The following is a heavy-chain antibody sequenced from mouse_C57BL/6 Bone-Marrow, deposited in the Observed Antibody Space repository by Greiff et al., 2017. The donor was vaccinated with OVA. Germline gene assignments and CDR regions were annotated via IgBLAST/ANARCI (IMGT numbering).Heavy chain of an antibody. J-gene: IGHJ2*01. Sequence: VQLQQSGPVLVKPGASVKMSCKASGYTFTYYYMNWVKQSHGKSLEWIGVINPYNGGTSSNQKFKGKATLTVDKSSSTVYMELNSLTSEDSAVXYGARHRDGYYPYYFDFWGQGTTLTVSS. CDR3: ARHRDGYYPYYFDF. CDR2: INPYNGGT. D-gene: IGHD2-3*01. V-gene: IGHV1-19*01. CDR1: GYTFTYYY.